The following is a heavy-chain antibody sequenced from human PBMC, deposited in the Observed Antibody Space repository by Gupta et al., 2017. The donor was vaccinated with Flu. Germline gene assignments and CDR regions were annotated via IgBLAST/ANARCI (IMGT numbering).Heavy chain of an antibody. Sequence: LSSHGVSWVRQAPGQGLEWMGWINGYNGNTKYAENFQGRVTMTTDTYTSTAYMELRSLRSDDTAMYYCAKTYSSSWYKLDYWGQGTLVTVSS. V-gene: IGHV1-18*01. CDR2: INGYNGNT. CDR3: AKTYSSSWYKLDY. J-gene: IGHJ4*02. D-gene: IGHD6-13*01. CDR1: LSSHG.